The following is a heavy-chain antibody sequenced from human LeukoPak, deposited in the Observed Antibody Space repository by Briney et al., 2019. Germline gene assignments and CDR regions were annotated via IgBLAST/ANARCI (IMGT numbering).Heavy chain of an antibody. CDR2: IYISGST. CDR1: GGSIGSYY. J-gene: IGHJ6*02. V-gene: IGHV4-4*07. CDR3: ARDSSSSSWRQGHYGMDV. D-gene: IGHD6-13*01. Sequence: SETLSLTCTVSGGSIGSYYWSWIRQPAGKGLEWIGSIYISGSTNYNPSLKSRVTMSVDTSKNQFSLKLSSVTAADTAVYYCARDSSSSSWRQGHYGMDVWGQGTTVTVSS.